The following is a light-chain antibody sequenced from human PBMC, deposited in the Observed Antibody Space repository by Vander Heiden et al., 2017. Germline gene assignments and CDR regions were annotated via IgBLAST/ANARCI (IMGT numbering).Light chain of an antibody. CDR1: QSISSY. V-gene: IGKV1-39*01. J-gene: IGKJ4*01. CDR2: GAS. Sequence: DIQMTQSPSSLSASVGASVTVACRASQSISSYLNWYQQKPGKAPKLLIYGASTLQSGVPSRFSGSGSGTDFTLTISSLQPEDFATYYCQQSYSVPLTFGGGTKVEVK. CDR3: QQSYSVPLT.